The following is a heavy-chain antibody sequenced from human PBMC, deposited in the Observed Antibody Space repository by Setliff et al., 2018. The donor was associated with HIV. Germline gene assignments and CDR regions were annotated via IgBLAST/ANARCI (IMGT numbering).Heavy chain of an antibody. V-gene: IGHV1-69*10. CDR1: GGTFSSYA. J-gene: IGHJ4*01. Sequence: ASVKVSCKASGGTFSSYAISWVGQAPGKGLEWMGGIIPILGIANYAQKFQGRVTITADESTSTAYMELSSLRSEDTAVYYCARDYSPTFYYYDSSGTFDHWG. CDR2: IIPILGIA. D-gene: IGHD3-22*01. CDR3: ARDYSPTFYYYDSSGTFDH.